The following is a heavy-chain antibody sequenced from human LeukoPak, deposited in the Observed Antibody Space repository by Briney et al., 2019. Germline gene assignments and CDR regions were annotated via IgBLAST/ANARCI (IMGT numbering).Heavy chain of an antibody. CDR3: ARPQVGCDTSSRDYYYFMDV. V-gene: IGHV5-51*01. CDR1: GYKFSNFW. CDR2: IYPGDSET. Sequence: RGESLKISCKSSGYKFSNFWIGWVRQMPGKGLEWMGFIYPGDSETRYSPSFQGQVTISVDKSLTTAYLQWSSLKASDTAIYYCARPQVGCDTSSRDYYYFMDVWGKGTTVTVSS. D-gene: IGHD6-6*01. J-gene: IGHJ6*03.